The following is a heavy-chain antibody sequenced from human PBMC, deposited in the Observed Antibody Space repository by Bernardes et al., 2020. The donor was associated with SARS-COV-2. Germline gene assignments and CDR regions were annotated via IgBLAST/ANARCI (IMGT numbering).Heavy chain of an antibody. J-gene: IGHJ4*02. V-gene: IGHV1-69*04. CDR3: ARDREPGAGTGYYFHY. CDR2: IVPILGQS. Sequence: SVKVSCKASGGTSSTYCFNWVRQAPGQGLEWMGRIVPILGQSSHAQKFQGRITITADISTSTTYLELSSLRSEDTAIYYCARDREPGAGTGYYFHYWGQGTLVSVSS. CDR1: GGTSSTYC. D-gene: IGHD6-19*01.